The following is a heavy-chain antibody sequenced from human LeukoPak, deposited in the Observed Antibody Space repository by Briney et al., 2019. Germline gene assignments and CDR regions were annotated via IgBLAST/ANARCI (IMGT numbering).Heavy chain of an antibody. CDR3: ASQTTITMIVRDNWFDP. Sequence: PSETLSLTCTVSGGSISSSTYYWGWIRQPPGKGLEWIGSIYYSGSTYYNPSLKSRVTISVDTSKNQFSLRLSSVTAADTAVYYCASQTTITMIVRDNWFDPWGQGTLVTVSS. V-gene: IGHV4-39*01. J-gene: IGHJ5*02. CDR1: GGSISSSTYY. D-gene: IGHD3-22*01. CDR2: IYYSGST.